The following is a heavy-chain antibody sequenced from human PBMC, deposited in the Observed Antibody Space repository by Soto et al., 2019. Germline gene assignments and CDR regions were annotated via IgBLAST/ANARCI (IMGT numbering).Heavy chain of an antibody. J-gene: IGHJ3*02. D-gene: IGHD3-22*01. CDR3: ARDLGYYYASSGSVAFDI. V-gene: IGHV4-59*01. CDR1: GGSISNYY. CDR2: ILYIGST. Sequence: QVQLQESGPGLVKPSETLSLTCTVSGGSISNYYWSWIRQPPGKGLEWVGHILYIGSTNYNPSLKSRVNIVVATSRNQFSLKLTSVTAADTAVYYCARDLGYYYASSGSVAFDIWGQGTMVTVSS.